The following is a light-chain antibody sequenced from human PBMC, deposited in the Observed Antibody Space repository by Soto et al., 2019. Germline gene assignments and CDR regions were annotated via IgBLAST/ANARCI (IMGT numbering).Light chain of an antibody. J-gene: IGLJ2*01. Sequence: NFMLTQPHSVSGSPGKTVTISCTRRSGNIVSNYVQWYQQRPGSSPTTVIFEDDDRPSGVPDRFSASLDTSTNSASLTISGLKPEDEADYYCQSYDADILIFGGGTQLTVL. CDR1: SGNIVSNY. CDR2: EDD. V-gene: IGLV6-57*01. CDR3: QSYDADILI.